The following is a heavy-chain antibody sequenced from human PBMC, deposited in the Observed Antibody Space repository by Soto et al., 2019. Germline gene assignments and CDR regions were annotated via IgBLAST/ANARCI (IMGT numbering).Heavy chain of an antibody. CDR1: GASTNRSY. CDR2: VYYSGST. J-gene: IGHJ5*02. V-gene: IGHV4-59*13. D-gene: IGHD1-20*01. Sequence: SVTLSLTRSIIGASTNRSYRSSIRQPPGKGLEWIGYVYYSGSTKYNPSLKSRVTISIDRSKNRFSLKLNSVTAADTAVYYCARDPGILASSNWFDPWGQGTLVTVS. CDR3: ARDPGILASSNWFDP.